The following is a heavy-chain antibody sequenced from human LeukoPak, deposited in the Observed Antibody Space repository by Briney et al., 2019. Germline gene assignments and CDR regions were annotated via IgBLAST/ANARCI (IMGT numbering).Heavy chain of an antibody. V-gene: IGHV3-23*01. D-gene: IGHD4-17*01. Sequence: GGSLRLSCAASGFTFSSHAMSWVRQAPGKGLEWVSAISGSGGSTYYADSVKGRFTISRDNSKNTLYLQMNSLRAEDTAVYYCAKGDYGDYVGWFDPWGQGTLVTVSS. CDR3: AKGDYGDYVGWFDP. J-gene: IGHJ5*02. CDR2: ISGSGGST. CDR1: GFTFSSHA.